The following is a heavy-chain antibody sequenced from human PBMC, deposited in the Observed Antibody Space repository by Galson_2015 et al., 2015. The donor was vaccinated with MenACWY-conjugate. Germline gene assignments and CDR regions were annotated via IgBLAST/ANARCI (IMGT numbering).Heavy chain of an antibody. J-gene: IGHJ5*02. Sequence: SLRLSCAASGFTVSNLYMTWVRQAPGKGLECVAIIDSSDRTYYSDSVKGRFTISRDNSKNTLDLQMNSLRAEDTAMYYCGRDYGWGRYSWGQGTQVTVSS. V-gene: IGHV3-53*01. CDR3: GRDYGWGRYS. CDR2: IDSSDRT. D-gene: IGHD3-10*01. CDR1: GFTVSNLY.